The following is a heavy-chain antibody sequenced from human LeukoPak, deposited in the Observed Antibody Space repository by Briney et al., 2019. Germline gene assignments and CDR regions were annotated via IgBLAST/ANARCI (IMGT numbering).Heavy chain of an antibody. CDR3: ARNHDILTGSGYNYYGMDV. CDR2: INTGNGNT. CDR1: GYTFTTYA. V-gene: IGHV1-3*04. D-gene: IGHD3-9*01. Sequence: GASVKVSCKASGYTFTTYALNWLRQAPGQRPEWMEWINTGNGNTLYSQKFQGRVIMTRDTSASTAYMEPSRLRSEDTAVYYCARNHDILTGSGYNYYGMDVWGKGTTVTVSS. J-gene: IGHJ6*04.